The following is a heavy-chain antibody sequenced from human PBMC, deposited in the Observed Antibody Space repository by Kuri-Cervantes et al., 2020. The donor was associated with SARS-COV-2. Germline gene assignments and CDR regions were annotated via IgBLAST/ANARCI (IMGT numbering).Heavy chain of an antibody. CDR1: GFTFSSYS. J-gene: IGHJ4*02. CDR3: ARYSSSWSYY. Sequence: GESLKISCAASGFTFSSYSMNWVRQAPRKGLEWVSSISSSSSYIYYADSVKGRFTISRDNAKNSLYLQMNSLRAEDTAVYYCARYSSSWSYYWGQGTLVTVSS. V-gene: IGHV3-21*01. CDR2: ISSSSSYI. D-gene: IGHD6-13*01.